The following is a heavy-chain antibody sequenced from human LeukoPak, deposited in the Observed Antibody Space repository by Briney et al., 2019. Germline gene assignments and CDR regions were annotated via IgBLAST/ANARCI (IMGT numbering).Heavy chain of an antibody. J-gene: IGHJ5*02. V-gene: IGHV4-59*08. CDR2: IYYSGST. CDR3: ARHAAAGPNWFDP. CDR1: GGSISSYY. D-gene: IGHD6-13*01. Sequence: SEALSLTCTVSGGSISSYYWSWIRQPPGKGLEWIGYIYYSGSTNYNPSLKSRVTISVDTSKNQFSLKLSSVTAADTAVYYCARHAAAGPNWFDPWGQGTLVTVSS.